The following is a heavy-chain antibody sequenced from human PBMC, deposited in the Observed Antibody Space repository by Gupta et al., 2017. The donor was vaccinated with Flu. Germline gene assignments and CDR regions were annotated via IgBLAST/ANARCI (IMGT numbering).Heavy chain of an antibody. Sequence: EVQLVESGGGLVKPGGSLRLSCAASGFTFSSYSMNWVRQAPGKGLEWVSSISSSSSYIYYADSVKGRFTISRDNAKNSLYLQMNSLRAEDTAVYYCARANYDFWSGSWWFDPWGQGTLVTVSS. CDR2: ISSSSSYI. CDR1: GFTFSSYS. CDR3: ARANYDFWSGSWWFDP. V-gene: IGHV3-21*01. J-gene: IGHJ5*02. D-gene: IGHD3-3*01.